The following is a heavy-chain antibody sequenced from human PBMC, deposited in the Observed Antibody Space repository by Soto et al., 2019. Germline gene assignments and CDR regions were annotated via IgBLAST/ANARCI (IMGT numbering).Heavy chain of an antibody. CDR2: ISYDGSNK. CDR1: GFTFSSYA. Sequence: GGSLRLSCAASGFTFSSYAMHWVRQAPGKGLEWVAVISYDGSNKYYADSVKGRFTISRDNSKNTLYLQMNSLRAEDTAVYYCARDPQGYGMDVWGQGTTVTVSS. V-gene: IGHV3-30-3*01. CDR3: ARDPQGYGMDV. J-gene: IGHJ6*02.